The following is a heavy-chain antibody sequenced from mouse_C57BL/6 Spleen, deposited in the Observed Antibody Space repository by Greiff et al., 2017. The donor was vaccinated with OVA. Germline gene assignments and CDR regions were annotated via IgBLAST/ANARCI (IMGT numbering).Heavy chain of an antibody. Sequence: QVQLQQSGAELVRPGASVTLSCKASGYTFTDYEMHWVKQTPVHGLEWIGAIDPETGGTAYNQKFKGKAILTADKSSRTAYMELRILTSEDSAVYYCTRKRDYGYFDYWGQGTTLTVSS. D-gene: IGHD1-1*01. CDR2: IDPETGGT. J-gene: IGHJ2*01. CDR3: TRKRDYGYFDY. V-gene: IGHV1-15*01. CDR1: GYTFTDYE.